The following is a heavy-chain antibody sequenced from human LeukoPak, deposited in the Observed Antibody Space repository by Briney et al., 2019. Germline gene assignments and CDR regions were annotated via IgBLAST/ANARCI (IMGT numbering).Heavy chain of an antibody. Sequence: SVTVSCKASGGTFSSYAISWVRQAPGQGLEWMGGIIPIFGTANYAQKFQGRVTITADESTSTAYMELSSLRSEDTAVYYCASKPTQLWLPWGDAFDIWGQGTMVTVSS. CDR2: IIPIFGTA. J-gene: IGHJ3*02. CDR3: ASKPTQLWLPWGDAFDI. V-gene: IGHV1-69*13. CDR1: GGTFSSYA. D-gene: IGHD5-18*01.